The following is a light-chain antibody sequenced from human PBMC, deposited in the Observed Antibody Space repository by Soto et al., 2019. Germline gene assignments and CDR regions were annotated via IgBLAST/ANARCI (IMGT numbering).Light chain of an antibody. V-gene: IGLV9-49*01. CDR2: VGTGGIVG. Sequence: QLVLTQPPSASASLGASVTLTCTLSSGYSNYKVDWYQQRPGKGPRFVMRVGTGGIVGSKGDGIPDRFSVLGSGLNRYLTIKNIQEEDESDYHCGADHGSGSNFVYVFAPGTKLTVL. J-gene: IGLJ1*01. CDR1: SGYSNYK. CDR3: GADHGSGSNFVYV.